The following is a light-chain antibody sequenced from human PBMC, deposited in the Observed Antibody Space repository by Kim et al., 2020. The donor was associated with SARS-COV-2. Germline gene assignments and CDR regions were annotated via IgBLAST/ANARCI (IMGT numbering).Light chain of an antibody. V-gene: IGKV1-33*01. CDR2: DAS. J-gene: IGKJ2*01. Sequence: ASVGDRVTITCQASQDISNYLNWYQQKPGKAPKLLIYDASNLETGVPSRFSGSGSGTDFTFTISSLQPEDIATYYCQQYDNLPRYTFGQGTKLEI. CDR3: QQYDNLPRYT. CDR1: QDISNY.